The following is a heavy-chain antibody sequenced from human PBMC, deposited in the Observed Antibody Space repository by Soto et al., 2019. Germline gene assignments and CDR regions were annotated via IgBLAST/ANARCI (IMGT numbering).Heavy chain of an antibody. D-gene: IGHD5-12*01. Sequence: EVQLVESGGGLVQPGGSLRLSCAASGFTFSSYAMHWFRQAPGKGLEYVSGISSNGGSTDYANSVKGRFTISRDNSKNTLYLQMGSLRAEDMAVYYCARGGRGYEFDYWGQGTLVTVSS. CDR1: GFTFSSYA. CDR3: ARGGRGYEFDY. V-gene: IGHV3-64*01. CDR2: ISSNGGST. J-gene: IGHJ4*02.